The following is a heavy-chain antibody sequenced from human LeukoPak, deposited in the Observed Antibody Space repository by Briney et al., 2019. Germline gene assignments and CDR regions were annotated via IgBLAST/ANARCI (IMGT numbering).Heavy chain of an antibody. D-gene: IGHD6-25*01. Sequence: SETLSLTCTVSGGSISSYYWSWIRQPPGKGLEWIGYIYTSGSTNYNPSLKSRVTISVDTSKNQFSLKLSSVTAADTAVYYCAKDRPGGGFDIWGQGTMVTVSS. V-gene: IGHV4-4*09. CDR2: IYTSGST. CDR1: GGSISSYY. CDR3: AKDRPGGGFDI. J-gene: IGHJ3*02.